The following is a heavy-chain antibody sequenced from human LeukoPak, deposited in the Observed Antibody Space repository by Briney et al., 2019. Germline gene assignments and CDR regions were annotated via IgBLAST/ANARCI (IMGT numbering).Heavy chain of an antibody. CDR1: GYIYTNYW. J-gene: IGHJ4*02. CDR2: IYPGDSDT. D-gene: IGHD1-26*01. V-gene: IGHV5-51*01. Sequence: GESLKISCKGSGYIYTNYWIGWVRQVPGKGLEWMGIIYPGDSDTRYSPSFQGQVTISADKSITTAYLQWSSLKASDTAMYYCARRGSGTYSPFDLWGQGTLVTASS. CDR3: ARRGSGTYSPFDL.